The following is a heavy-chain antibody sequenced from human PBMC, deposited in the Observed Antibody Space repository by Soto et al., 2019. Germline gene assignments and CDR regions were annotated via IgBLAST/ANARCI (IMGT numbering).Heavy chain of an antibody. V-gene: IGHV3-23*01. CDR1: GFTFSSYA. Sequence: PGGSLRLSCAASGFTFSSYAMSWGRQAPGKGLEWVSAISGSGGSTYYADSVKGRFTISRDNSKNTLYLQMNSLRAEDTAVYYCSVLLWFGELLDHYGMDVWGQGTTVTVSS. CDR3: SVLLWFGELLDHYGMDV. D-gene: IGHD3-10*01. J-gene: IGHJ6*02. CDR2: ISGSGGST.